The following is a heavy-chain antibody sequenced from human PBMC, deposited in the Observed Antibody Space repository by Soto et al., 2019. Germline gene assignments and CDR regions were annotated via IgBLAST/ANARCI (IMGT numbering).Heavy chain of an antibody. CDR3: ATERSAAARNFDS. CDR1: GFTFSNHA. D-gene: IGHD6-13*01. J-gene: IGHJ4*02. Sequence: EVQLLESGGGLVQPGGSLRLSCAVSGFTFSNHAMSWVRQAPGKGLEWVSAISTAVGATYYADSVKGRFTISRDDSNKTLFLQMNSLRAEDAAVYYCATERSAAARNFDSGGQGTLVTVSS. CDR2: ISTAVGAT. V-gene: IGHV3-23*01.